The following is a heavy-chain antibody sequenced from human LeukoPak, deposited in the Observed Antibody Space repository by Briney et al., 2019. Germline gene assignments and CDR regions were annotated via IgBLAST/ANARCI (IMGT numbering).Heavy chain of an antibody. V-gene: IGHV4-39*07. CDR1: GGSISSSSYY. J-gene: IGHJ5*02. CDR3: ARSAPRILLYP. Sequence: KPSETLSLTCTVSGGSISSSSYYWGWIRQPPGKGLEWIGSIYYSGSTYYNPSLKSRVTISVDTSKNQFSLKLSSVTAADTAVYYCARSAPRILLYPWGQGTLVTVSS. D-gene: IGHD2-15*01. CDR2: IYYSGST.